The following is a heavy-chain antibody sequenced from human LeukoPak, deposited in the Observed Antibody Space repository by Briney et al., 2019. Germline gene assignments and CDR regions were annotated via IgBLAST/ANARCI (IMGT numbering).Heavy chain of an antibody. CDR1: GFTFSDHY. CDR2: ISNSGSLK. J-gene: IGHJ4*02. V-gene: IGHV3-11*01. Sequence: GGSLRLSCAASGFTFSDHYMSWFRQAPGKGLEWVSYISNSGSLKYYADSVKGRFTISRDNAKNSLYLQMDSLRAEDTAVYYCAKGLGSSVWGSYRFLDYWGQGTPVTVSS. CDR3: AKGLGSSVWGSYRFLDY. D-gene: IGHD3-16*02.